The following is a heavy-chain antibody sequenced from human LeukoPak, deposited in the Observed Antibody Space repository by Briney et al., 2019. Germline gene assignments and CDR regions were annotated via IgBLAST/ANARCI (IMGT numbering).Heavy chain of an antibody. J-gene: IGHJ4*02. CDR1: GGSFSSGSYY. V-gene: IGHV4-61*01. D-gene: IGHD6-13*01. CDR3: ARGKGIAAV. CDR2: IYYSGST. Sequence: XSXTXTXSGGSFSSGSYYWSWVRQPPGKGLEWIGYIYYSGSTNYNPSLKSRVTISVDTSKNQFSLKLSSVTAADTAVYYCARGKGIAAVWGQGTLVTVSS.